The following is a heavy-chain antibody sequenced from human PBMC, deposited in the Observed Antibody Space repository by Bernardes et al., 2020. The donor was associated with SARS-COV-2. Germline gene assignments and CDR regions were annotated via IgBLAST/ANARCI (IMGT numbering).Heavy chain of an antibody. Sequence: ASVKDSCKASGYTFTSYGISWVRQAPGQGLEWMGWISAYNGNTNYAQKLQGRVTMTTDTSTSTAYMELRSLRSDDTAVYYCARVSKVRVLLWFGEITSGYFDYWGQGTLVTGSS. CDR2: ISAYNGNT. V-gene: IGHV1-18*04. J-gene: IGHJ4*02. CDR3: ARVSKVRVLLWFGEITSGYFDY. D-gene: IGHD3-10*01. CDR1: GYTFTSYG.